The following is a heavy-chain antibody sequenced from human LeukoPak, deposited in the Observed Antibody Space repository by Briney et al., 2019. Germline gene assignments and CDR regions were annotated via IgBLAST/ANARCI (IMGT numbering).Heavy chain of an antibody. D-gene: IGHD4-23*01. CDR3: ARDDYGGSPRILGFVDY. CDR2: INPNSGGT. V-gene: IGHV1-2*06. J-gene: IGHJ4*02. CDR1: GYTFTGYY. Sequence: ASVKVSCRASGYTFTGYYMHWVRQAPGQGLEWMGRINPNSGGTNYAQKFQGRVTMTRDTSISTAYMELRSLRSDDTAVYYCARDDYGGSPRILGFVDYWGQGTLVTVSS.